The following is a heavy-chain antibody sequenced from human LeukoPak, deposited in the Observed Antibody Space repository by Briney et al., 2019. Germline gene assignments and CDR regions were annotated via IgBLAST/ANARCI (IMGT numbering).Heavy chain of an antibody. D-gene: IGHD2-2*01. Sequence: PSETLSLTCAVYGGSFSGYYWSWIRQPPGKGLEWMGEINHSGSTNYNPSLKSRVTISVDTSKNQFSLKLSSVTAADTAVYYCARSFILDIVVVPAAMGHAFDIWGQGTMVTVSS. CDR1: GGSFSGYY. CDR3: ARSFILDIVVVPAAMGHAFDI. J-gene: IGHJ3*02. CDR2: INHSGST. V-gene: IGHV4-34*01.